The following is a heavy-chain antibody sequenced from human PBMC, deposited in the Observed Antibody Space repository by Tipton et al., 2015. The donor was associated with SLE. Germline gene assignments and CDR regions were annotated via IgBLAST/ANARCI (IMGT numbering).Heavy chain of an antibody. V-gene: IGHV3-48*03. Sequence: GSLRLSCVASGFTFSAYEMNWVRQAPGKGLEWVSKIRGSGDAIYYADSVKGRFTISRDNAKNTLYLQMNSLRAEDTAVYYCAHRGTSSGYYYYFDYWGQGTLVTVSS. J-gene: IGHJ4*02. CDR2: IRGSGDAI. CDR3: AHRGTSSGYYYYFDY. CDR1: GFTFSAYE. D-gene: IGHD3-22*01.